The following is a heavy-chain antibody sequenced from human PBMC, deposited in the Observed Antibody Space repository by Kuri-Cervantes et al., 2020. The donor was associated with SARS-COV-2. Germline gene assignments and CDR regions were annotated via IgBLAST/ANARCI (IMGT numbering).Heavy chain of an antibody. Sequence: GESLKIFCGASGFTVSSNYMSWVRQAPGKGLEWVSVIYSGGSTYYADSVKGRFTIYRDNSKNTLYLQMNSLKAEDTAVYYCARDLGTIQGRDYWGQGTLVTVSS. V-gene: IGHV3-53*05. CDR3: ARDLGTIQGRDY. CDR1: GFTVSSNY. J-gene: IGHJ4*02. D-gene: IGHD1-1*01. CDR2: IYSGGST.